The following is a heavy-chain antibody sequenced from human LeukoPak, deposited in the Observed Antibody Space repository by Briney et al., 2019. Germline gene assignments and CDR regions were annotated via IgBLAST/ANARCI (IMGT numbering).Heavy chain of an antibody. D-gene: IGHD3-3*01. Sequence: QSGPGLVKPSQTLSLTCAISGDSVSSNSAAWNWIRQSPSRGLEWLGRTYYKSKWYNDYAVSVKSRIAINPDTSKNQFSLQLNSVTPEDTAVYYCARVGEWLFASDGAWFDPWGQGTLVTVSS. V-gene: IGHV6-1*01. CDR1: GDSVSSNSAA. CDR3: ARVGEWLFASDGAWFDP. CDR2: TYYKSKWYN. J-gene: IGHJ5*02.